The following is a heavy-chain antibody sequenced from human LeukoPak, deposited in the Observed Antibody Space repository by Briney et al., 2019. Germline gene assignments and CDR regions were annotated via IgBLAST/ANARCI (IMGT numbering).Heavy chain of an antibody. D-gene: IGHD6-19*01. CDR1: GFTFSSYS. CDR2: ISSSSSYI. Sequence: GGSLRLSCAASGFTFSSYSMNWVRQAPGKGLEWVSSISSSSSYIYYADSVKGRFTISRDNAKNSLYLQMNSLRAEDTAVYYCARDMRGGWYGLDYWGQGTLVTVSS. CDR3: ARDMRGGWYGLDY. J-gene: IGHJ4*02. V-gene: IGHV3-21*01.